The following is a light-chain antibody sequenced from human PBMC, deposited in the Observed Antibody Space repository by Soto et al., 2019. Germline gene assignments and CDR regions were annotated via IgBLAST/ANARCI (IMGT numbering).Light chain of an antibody. V-gene: IGKV3-20*01. J-gene: IGKJ1*01. Sequence: EIVLTQSPGTLSLSPGEGATLSCRASQSVSSSSLAWYQQRPGQAPRLLIYGASTRATGVPDRISGSGSGTDFTLTISRLEPEGFAVYHCHQYGSSPPTFGQGTRVEIK. CDR1: QSVSSSS. CDR3: HQYGSSPPT. CDR2: GAS.